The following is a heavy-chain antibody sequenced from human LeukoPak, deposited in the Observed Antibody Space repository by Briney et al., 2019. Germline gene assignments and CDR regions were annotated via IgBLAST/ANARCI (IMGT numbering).Heavy chain of an antibody. D-gene: IGHD5-24*01. CDR2: ISYDGSNK. CDR3: ARGERWLQLDPHFDY. Sequence: GGSLRLSCAASGFTFSSYAMHWVRQAPGKGLEWVAVISYDGSNKYYADSVKGRFTISRDNSKNTLYLQMNSLRAEDTAVYYCARGERWLQLDPHFDYWGQGTLVTVPS. J-gene: IGHJ4*02. V-gene: IGHV3-30*01. CDR1: GFTFSSYA.